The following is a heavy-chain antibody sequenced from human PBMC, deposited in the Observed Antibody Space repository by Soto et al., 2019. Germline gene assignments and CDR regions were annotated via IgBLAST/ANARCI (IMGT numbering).Heavy chain of an antibody. CDR2: ISGSGGST. CDR3: AKPPSSWRVDFDY. D-gene: IGHD6-13*01. V-gene: IGHV3-23*01. Sequence: EVKLLESGGGLVQPGGSLRLSCAASGLTFSSYAMSWVRQAPGKGLEWVSAISGSGGSTYYADSVKGRFTISRDNSKNTLYLQMNSLRAEDTAVYYCAKPPSSWRVDFDYWGQGTLVTVSS. CDR1: GLTFSSYA. J-gene: IGHJ4*02.